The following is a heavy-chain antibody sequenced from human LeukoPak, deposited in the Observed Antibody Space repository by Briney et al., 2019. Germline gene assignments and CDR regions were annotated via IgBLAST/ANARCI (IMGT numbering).Heavy chain of an antibody. D-gene: IGHD2-2*02. CDR1: GFTFSSYA. CDR2: ISYDVSNK. J-gene: IGHJ4*02. CDR3: AREGGEYQLLYLVYYFDY. V-gene: IGHV3-30*04. Sequence: PGGSLRLSCAASGFTFSSYAVHWVRQAPGKGLEWLAVISYDVSNKYYADSVKGRFTISRDNSKNTLYLQMNSLRAEDTAVYYCAREGGEYQLLYLVYYFDYWGQGTLVTVSS.